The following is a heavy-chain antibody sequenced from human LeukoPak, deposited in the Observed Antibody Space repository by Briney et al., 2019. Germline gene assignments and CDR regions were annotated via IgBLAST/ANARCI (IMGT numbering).Heavy chain of an antibody. Sequence: GGSLRLSCAASGFTFSSYGMHWVRQAPGKGLEWVAVISYDGSNKYYADSVKGRFTISRDNSKNTLYLQMNSLRAGDTAVYYCAKAMGATLFDYWGQGTLVTVSS. CDR3: AKAMGATLFDY. CDR1: GFTFSSYG. V-gene: IGHV3-30*18. CDR2: ISYDGSNK. J-gene: IGHJ4*02. D-gene: IGHD1-26*01.